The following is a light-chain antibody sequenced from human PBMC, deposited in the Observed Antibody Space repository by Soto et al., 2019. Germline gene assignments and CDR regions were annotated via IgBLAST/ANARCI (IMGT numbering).Light chain of an antibody. CDR1: SGHSSYA. Sequence: QSVLTQSPSASASPGASVKLTCTLSSGHSSYAIAWHQQQPEKGPRYLMKLNSDGSHSKGDGIPDRFSGSSSGAERYLTIPSLQSEDEADYYCQTWGTGILVFGGGTKLTVL. V-gene: IGLV4-69*01. CDR3: QTWGTGILV. CDR2: LNSDGSH. J-gene: IGLJ2*01.